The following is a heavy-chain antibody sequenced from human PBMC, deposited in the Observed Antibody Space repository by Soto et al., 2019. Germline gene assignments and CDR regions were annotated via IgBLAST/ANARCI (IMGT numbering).Heavy chain of an antibody. Sequence: EVQLVESGGGLVQPGGSLGLSFAASGFTFSSFGMTWVRQAPGKGLEGVSYISSSSRNIYYADSVKGRFTISRDNAKNSLYLQMSSLRAEDTAVYYCAKAQSRYFDYWGQGTLATVSS. CDR3: AKAQSRYFDY. CDR1: GFTFSSFG. J-gene: IGHJ4*02. CDR2: ISSSSRNI. V-gene: IGHV3-48*01.